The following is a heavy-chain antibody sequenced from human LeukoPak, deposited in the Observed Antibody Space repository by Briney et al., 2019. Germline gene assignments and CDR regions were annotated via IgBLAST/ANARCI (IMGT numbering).Heavy chain of an antibody. Sequence: SVKVSCKASGGTFSSYAISWVRQPPGQGREWMGGIIPIFGTANYAQKFQGRVTITTDESTNTAYMELSSLRSEDTAVYYCARGVQLPRYYYYMDVWGKGTTVTVSS. J-gene: IGHJ6*03. CDR2: IIPIFGTA. CDR3: ARGVQLPRYYYYMDV. CDR1: GGTFSSYA. D-gene: IGHD2-2*01. V-gene: IGHV1-69*05.